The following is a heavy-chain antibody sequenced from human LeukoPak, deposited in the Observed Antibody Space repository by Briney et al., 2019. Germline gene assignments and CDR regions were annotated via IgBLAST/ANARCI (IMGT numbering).Heavy chain of an antibody. V-gene: IGHV1-69*04. J-gene: IGHJ3*02. CDR1: GGTFSSYA. CDR3: ARAGFVPSDAFDI. Sequence: SVKVSCKASGGTFSSYAIIWVRQAPGQGLEWMGRIIPILGIANYAQKFQGRVTITADKSTSTAYMELSSLRSEDTAVYYCARAGFVPSDAFDIWGQGTMVTVSS. D-gene: IGHD2-2*01. CDR2: IIPILGIA.